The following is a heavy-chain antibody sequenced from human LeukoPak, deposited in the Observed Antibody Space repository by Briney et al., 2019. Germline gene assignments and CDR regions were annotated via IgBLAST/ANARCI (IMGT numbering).Heavy chain of an antibody. Sequence: GESLKISFNGSGYXFTNYWISWVRPRPGKGLEWMVIIYPGGSGTRYSASFQGPVTLSPGKSLSTAYLPWRSLEAPDTAVYYFSRLGRYDNSGNYYAYWGQGIQVTVSS. J-gene: IGHJ4*02. CDR1: GYXFTNYW. V-gene: IGHV5-51*01. CDR2: IYPGGSGT. D-gene: IGHD3-22*01. CDR3: SRLGRYDNSGNYYAY.